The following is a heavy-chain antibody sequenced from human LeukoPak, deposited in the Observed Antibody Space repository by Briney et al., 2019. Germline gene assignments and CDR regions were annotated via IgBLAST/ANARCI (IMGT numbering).Heavy chain of an antibody. D-gene: IGHD6-19*01. CDR1: GFIFSNYA. J-gene: IGHJ4*02. V-gene: IGHV3-23*01. CDR3: AKVVYSSGWYSYYFDY. CDR2: ISGSGGST. Sequence: PERSLRLSCAASGFIFSNYAIHWVRQAPGKGLEWVSAISGSGGSTYYADSVKGRFTISRDNSKNTLYLQMNSLRTEDTAVYYCAKVVYSSGWYSYYFDYWGQGTLVTVSS.